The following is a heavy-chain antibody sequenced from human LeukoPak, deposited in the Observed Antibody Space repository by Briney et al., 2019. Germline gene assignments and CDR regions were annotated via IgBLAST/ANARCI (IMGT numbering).Heavy chain of an antibody. CDR1: GGSFSGYY. CDR3: AYSTVVTRGYY. D-gene: IGHD4-23*01. J-gene: IGHJ4*02. V-gene: IGHV4-34*01. CDR2: INHSGST. Sequence: SETLSLTCAVYGGSFSGYYWSWIRQPPGKGLEWIGEINHSGSTKHNPSLKSRVTISVDTSKNQFSLKLSSVTAADTAVYYCAYSTVVTRGYYWGQGTLVTVSS.